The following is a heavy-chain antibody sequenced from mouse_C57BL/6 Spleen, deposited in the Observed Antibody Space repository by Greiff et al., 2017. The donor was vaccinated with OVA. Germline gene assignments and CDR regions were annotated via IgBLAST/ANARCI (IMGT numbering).Heavy chain of an antibody. V-gene: IGHV1-63*01. J-gene: IGHJ2*01. D-gene: IGHD3-1*01. CDR3: ARSGPEGSYYFDY. CDR1: GYTFTNYW. CDR2: IYPGGGYT. Sequence: QVQLQQSGAELVRPGTSVKMSCKASGYTFTNYWIGWAKQRPGHGLEWIGDIYPGGGYTNYNEKFKGKATLTADKSSSTAYMQFSSLTSEDSAIYYCARSGPEGSYYFDYWGQGTTLTVSS.